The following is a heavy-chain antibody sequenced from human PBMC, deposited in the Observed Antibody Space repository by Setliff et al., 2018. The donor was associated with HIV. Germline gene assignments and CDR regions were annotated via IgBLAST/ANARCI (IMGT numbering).Heavy chain of an antibody. V-gene: IGHV4-4*07. J-gene: IGHJ5*01. Sequence: LSLTCTVSGGSIDHYYWSWIRQPAGKGLEWIGRLYSRGSTTYNPSLRSRATMSADTSKNLFSLKLRSVTAADTAVYYCAKSPVGANGWFDSWGQGVLVTAPQ. CDR2: LYSRGST. D-gene: IGHD1-26*01. CDR1: GGSIDHYY. CDR3: AKSPVGANGWFDS.